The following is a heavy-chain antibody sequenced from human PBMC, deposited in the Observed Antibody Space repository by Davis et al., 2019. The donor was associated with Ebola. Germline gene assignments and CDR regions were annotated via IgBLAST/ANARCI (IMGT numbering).Heavy chain of an antibody. V-gene: IGHV3-21*01. J-gene: IGHJ4*02. Sequence: GESLKISCAASGFSFSNSNMNWVRQAPGKGLEWVSSISSGSTYFFYADSVKGRFTISRDNAKNSLYLQMNSLRAEDTAVYYCVRDPALVVTGGGWFFGLWGQGTLVTVSS. CDR2: ISSGSTYF. CDR1: GFSFSNSN. D-gene: IGHD2-21*02. CDR3: VRDPALVVTGGGWFFGL.